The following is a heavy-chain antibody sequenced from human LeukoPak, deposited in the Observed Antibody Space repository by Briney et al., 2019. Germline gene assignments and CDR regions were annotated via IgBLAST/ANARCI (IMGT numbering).Heavy chain of an antibody. CDR2: IYHGGNT. CDR3: ARFISDGGFDY. CDR1: GGSISSSNW. V-gene: IGHV4-4*02. D-gene: IGHD4-23*01. Sequence: SETLSLTCAVSGGSISSSNWWSWVRQPPGKGLEWIAEIYHGGNTNYNPSLKSRVTISVDKSKNQFSLKLSSVTAADTAVYYCARFISDGGFDYWGQGTLVTVSS. J-gene: IGHJ4*02.